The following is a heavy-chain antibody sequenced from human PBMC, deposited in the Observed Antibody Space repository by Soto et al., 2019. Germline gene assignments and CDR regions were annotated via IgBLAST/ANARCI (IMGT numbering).Heavy chain of an antibody. D-gene: IGHD6-6*01. J-gene: IGHJ6*03. CDR1: GYSFTSYW. CDR3: ARQGNSSSSPYYYYYYMDV. CDR2: IYPGDSDT. V-gene: IGHV5-51*01. Sequence: CKGSGYSFTSYWIGWVRQMPGKGLEWMGIIYPGDSDTRYSPSFQGQVTISADKSISTAYLQWSSLKASDTAMYYCARQGNSSSSPYYYYYYMDVWGKGTTVTVSS.